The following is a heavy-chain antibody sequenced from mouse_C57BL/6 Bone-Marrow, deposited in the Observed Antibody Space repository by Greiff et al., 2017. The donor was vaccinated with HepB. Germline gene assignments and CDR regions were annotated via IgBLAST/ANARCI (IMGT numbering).Heavy chain of an antibody. D-gene: IGHD1-1*01. CDR3: VYYSWFAY. V-gene: IGHV1-4*01. Sequence: QVQLQQSGAELARPGASVKMSCKASGYTFTSYTMHWVKQRPGQGLEWIGYINPSSGYTKYNQKFKDKATLTADKSSSTADMQLSSLTSEDSAVYYCVYYSWFAYWGQGTLVTVSA. CDR1: GYTFTSYT. CDR2: INPSSGYT. J-gene: IGHJ3*01.